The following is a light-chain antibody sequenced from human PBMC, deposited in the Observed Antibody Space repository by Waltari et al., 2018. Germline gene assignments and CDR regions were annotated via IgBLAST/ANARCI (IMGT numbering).Light chain of an antibody. V-gene: IGLV2-8*01. CDR2: EVS. CDR3: SSYAGSTVV. CDR1: SSDVGGYNY. Sequence: QSALTQPPSASGSPGQSVTISCTGTSSDVGGYNYVSWYQQHPGKAPKLMIYEVSKRPSGVPERFSGSKYGNTASLRVSGLQAEDEADYYCSSYAGSTVVFGGGTKLTVL. J-gene: IGLJ2*01.